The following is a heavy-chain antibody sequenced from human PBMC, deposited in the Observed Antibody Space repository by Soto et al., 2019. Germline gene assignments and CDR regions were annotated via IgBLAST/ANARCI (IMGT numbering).Heavy chain of an antibody. V-gene: IGHV1-2*04. Sequence: SSVKVSCKAAGYIFTGYYMHCVRRASGQGLGWMGWIKPNSGGTNYAQKFQGWVTMTRDTSISTAYMELSRLRADDTAVYYCARGRARVGMDVWGQGTTVTVSS. J-gene: IGHJ6*02. CDR1: GYIFTGYY. CDR3: ARGRARVGMDV. CDR2: IKPNSGGT.